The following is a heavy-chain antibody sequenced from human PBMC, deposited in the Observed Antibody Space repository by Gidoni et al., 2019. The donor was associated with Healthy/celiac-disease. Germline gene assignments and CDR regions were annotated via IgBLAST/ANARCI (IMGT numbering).Heavy chain of an antibody. Sequence: EVQLVQSGAEVKKPGESLRISCKGSGYSFTSYWLSWVRQMPGKGLEWMGRIDPSDSYTNYSPSFQGHVTISADKSISTAYLQWSSLKASDTAMYYCARLGITMVRGVIKRHNWFDPWGQGTLVTVSS. CDR2: IDPSDSYT. CDR1: GYSFTSYW. V-gene: IGHV5-10-1*03. D-gene: IGHD3-10*01. J-gene: IGHJ5*02. CDR3: ARLGITMVRGVIKRHNWFDP.